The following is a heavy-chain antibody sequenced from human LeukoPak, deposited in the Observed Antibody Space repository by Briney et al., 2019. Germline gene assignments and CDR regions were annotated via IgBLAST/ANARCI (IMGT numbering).Heavy chain of an antibody. J-gene: IGHJ4*02. D-gene: IGHD5-12*01. CDR2: IYYSGST. CDR1: GGSISSGDYY. Sequence: SETLSLTCTVSGGSISSGDYYWSWIRQPPGKGMEWIGYIYYSGSTYYNPSLKSRVTISVDTSKNQFSLKLSSVTAADTAVYYCARAGRGYSGYVFYWGQGTLVTVSS. V-gene: IGHV4-30-4*01. CDR3: ARAGRGYSGYVFY.